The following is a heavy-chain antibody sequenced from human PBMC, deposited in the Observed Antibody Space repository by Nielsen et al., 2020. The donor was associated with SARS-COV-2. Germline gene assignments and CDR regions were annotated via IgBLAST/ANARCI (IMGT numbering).Heavy chain of an antibody. CDR2: INPDESKT. D-gene: IGHD3-22*01. V-gene: IGHV3-74*03. CDR3: ARLWDDGYYFDTGPYDY. CDR1: GFIFSNYR. Sequence: GGSLRLSCAASGFIFSNYRMHWVRQAPGQGLVWVSHINPDESKTTYADSVKGRFTISRDNAKNTLYLQMNSLRAEDTAVYYCARLWDDGYYFDTGPYDYWGQGTLVTVFS. J-gene: IGHJ4*02.